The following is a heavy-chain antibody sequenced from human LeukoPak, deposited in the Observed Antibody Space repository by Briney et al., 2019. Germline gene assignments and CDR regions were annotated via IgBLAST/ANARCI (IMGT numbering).Heavy chain of an antibody. Sequence: GASVKVSCKASGYTFSGYYIHWVRQAPGQGLEWMGRINPNSGGTNYAQKFQGRVTMTRDTSISTAYMELNSLRSDDTAVYYCARDCGGDCNQAYWGQGTLVTVSS. CDR3: ARDCGGDCNQAY. J-gene: IGHJ4*02. V-gene: IGHV1-2*06. D-gene: IGHD2-21*02. CDR2: INPNSGGT. CDR1: GYTFSGYY.